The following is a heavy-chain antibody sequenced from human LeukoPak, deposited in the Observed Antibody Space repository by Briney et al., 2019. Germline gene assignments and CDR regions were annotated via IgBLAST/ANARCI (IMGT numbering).Heavy chain of an antibody. CDR3: ASSHRIPHCSSTSCQSSGFDY. Sequence: VASVKVFCKASGYTFTSYGISWVRQAPGQGLEWMGWISAYNGNTNYAQKLQGRVTMTTDTSTSTAYMEQRSLRSDDTAVYYCASSHRIPHCSSTSCQSSGFDYWGQGTLVTVSS. CDR1: GYTFTSYG. D-gene: IGHD2-2*01. J-gene: IGHJ4*02. V-gene: IGHV1-18*04. CDR2: ISAYNGNT.